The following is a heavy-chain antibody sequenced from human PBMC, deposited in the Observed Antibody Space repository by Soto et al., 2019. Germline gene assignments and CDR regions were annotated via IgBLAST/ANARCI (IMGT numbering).Heavy chain of an antibody. D-gene: IGHD1-26*01. J-gene: IGHJ4*02. V-gene: IGHV3-64*01. CDR3: ARVIVAGATFRGYFDY. CDR2: ITSDGGGT. Sequence: GGSLRLSCAASGFTFGSYVMHWVRQAPGKGLEHVSAITSDGGGTYYANSVKGRFTISRDNSKNTLYLQMGSLRAEDMAVYYCARVIVAGATFRGYFDYWGLGTLVTVSS. CDR1: GFTFGSYV.